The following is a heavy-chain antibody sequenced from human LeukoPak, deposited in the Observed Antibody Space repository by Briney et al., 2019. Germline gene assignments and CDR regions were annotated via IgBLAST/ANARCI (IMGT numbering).Heavy chain of an antibody. Sequence: ASVKVSCKASGYTFTNYDINWVRQATGQGLEWMGWMNPNSGNTGYAQKFQGRVTITRNPSISTAYMEMSSLRYEDTAVYYCARALGPAGYRWWFDPWGXGTLVTVSS. CDR1: GYTFTNYD. CDR2: MNPNSGNT. D-gene: IGHD2-2*01. CDR3: ARALGPAGYRWWFDP. V-gene: IGHV1-8*03. J-gene: IGHJ5*02.